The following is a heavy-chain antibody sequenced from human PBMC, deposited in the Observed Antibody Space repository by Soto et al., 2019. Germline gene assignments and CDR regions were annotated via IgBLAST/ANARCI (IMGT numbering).Heavy chain of an antibody. J-gene: IGHJ5*02. CDR1: GGSFSGYY. Sequence: PSETLSLTCAVYGGSFSGYYWSWIRQPPGKGLEWIGEINHSGSTNYNPSLKSRVTISVDTSKNQFSLKLSSVTAADTAVYYCARGWWLKIFGAVIISDWFDPWGQGTLVTVSS. V-gene: IGHV4-34*01. CDR3: ARGWWLKIFGAVIISDWFDP. CDR2: INHSGST. D-gene: IGHD3-3*01.